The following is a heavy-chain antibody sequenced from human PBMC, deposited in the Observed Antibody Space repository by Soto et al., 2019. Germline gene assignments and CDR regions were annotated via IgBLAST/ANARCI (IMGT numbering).Heavy chain of an antibody. CDR1: GYTFSSNY. D-gene: IGHD1-26*01. CDR3: AGDKSEVDSDVDSNAFEI. V-gene: IGHV1-46*01. CDR2: INPSGGST. Sequence: ASVKVSCKASGYTFSSNYIHWVRQAPGQGLEWMGIINPSGGSTSYSQKFQGRVTMTRDTSTSTVYMELISMRVEDTTAYYSAGDKSEVDSDVDSNAFEIWGQGTMVTVSS. J-gene: IGHJ3*02.